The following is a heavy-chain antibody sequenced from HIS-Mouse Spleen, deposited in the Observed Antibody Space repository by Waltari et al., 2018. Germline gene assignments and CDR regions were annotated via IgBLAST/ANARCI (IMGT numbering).Heavy chain of an antibody. V-gene: IGHV3-30-3*01. CDR3: AREEHSSSWYFDY. CDR1: GFTFSSYA. CDR2: ISYDGSNK. D-gene: IGHD6-13*01. J-gene: IGHJ4*02. Sequence: QVQLVESGGGVVQLGRSLRLSCAASGFTFSSYAMHWVRQAPGKGLEWVAVISYDGSNKYYADAVKGRFTISRDNSKNTLYLQMNSLRAEDTAVYYCAREEHSSSWYFDYWGQGTLVTVSS.